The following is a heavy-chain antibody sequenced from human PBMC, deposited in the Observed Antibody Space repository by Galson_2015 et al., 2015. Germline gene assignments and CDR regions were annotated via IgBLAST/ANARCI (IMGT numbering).Heavy chain of an antibody. V-gene: IGHV3-23*01. CDR3: AKRGDSSGYKIPPFDY. CDR1: GFTFSSYA. CDR2: ISGSGGST. Sequence: SLRLSCAASGFTFSSYAMSWVRQAPGKGLEWVSAISGSGGSTYYADSVKGRFTISRDNSKNTLYLQMNSLRAEDTAVYYCAKRGDSSGYKIPPFDYWGQGTLVTVSS. D-gene: IGHD3-22*01. J-gene: IGHJ4*02.